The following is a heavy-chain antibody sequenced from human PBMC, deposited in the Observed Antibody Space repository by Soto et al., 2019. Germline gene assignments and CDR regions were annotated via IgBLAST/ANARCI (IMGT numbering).Heavy chain of an antibody. D-gene: IGHD5-18*01. CDR3: AITPRSSYGPFDY. CDR2: ISVTSAYT. V-gene: IGHV3-11*06. Sequence: GGSLRLSCVASGFTFNDYYMSWIRQAPGKGLEWLSYISVTSAYTNYAESVRGRFTISRDNAQNSLYLQMNSLRAEDTALYYCAITPRSSYGPFDYWGRGTLVTVPS. J-gene: IGHJ4*02. CDR1: GFTFNDYY.